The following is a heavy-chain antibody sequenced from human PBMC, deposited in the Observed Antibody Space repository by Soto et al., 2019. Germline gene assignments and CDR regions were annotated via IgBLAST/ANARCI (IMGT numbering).Heavy chain of an antibody. J-gene: IGHJ6*02. CDR2: INPNSGGT. CDR3: AAGGSRSSPTSASGYGMGV. Sequence: QVQLVQSGAEVKKTGASVKVSCKASGYTFTGYYMHWVRQAPGQGLEGMGWINPNSGGTNYAQKFQGRVTMTRDTSISKAYMELSRVRSDDTSVYYCAAGGSRSSPTSASGYGMGVWSQGTTVNVSS. V-gene: IGHV1-2*02. D-gene: IGHD6-6*01. CDR1: GYTFTGYY.